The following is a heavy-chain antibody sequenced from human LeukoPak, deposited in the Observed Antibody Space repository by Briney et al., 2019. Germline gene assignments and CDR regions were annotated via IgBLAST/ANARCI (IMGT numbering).Heavy chain of an antibody. CDR3: ARYDGSYHYYYGMDV. J-gene: IGHJ6*02. Sequence: SETLSLTCTVSGGSISSYYWSWIRQPVGKGLEWIGRIYTSGSTNYNPSLKSRVTMSVDTSKNQFSLKLSSVTAADTAVYYCARYDGSYHYYYGMDVWGQGTTVTVSS. V-gene: IGHV4-4*07. CDR1: GGSISSYY. D-gene: IGHD1-14*01. CDR2: IYTSGST.